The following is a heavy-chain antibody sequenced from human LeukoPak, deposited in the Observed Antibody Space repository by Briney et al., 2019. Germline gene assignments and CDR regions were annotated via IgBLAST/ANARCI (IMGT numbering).Heavy chain of an antibody. V-gene: IGHV4-59*08. J-gene: IGHJ4*02. CDR2: IYYSGST. CDR3: VRIDRAMAGTIDN. Sequence: SETLSLTCTASGCSISSYFWSWIRQPPGKGLEWIGYIYYSGSTNYNPSLKSRVTMSVDTSKNQFSLKLSSVTAADTAVYYCVRIDRAMAGTIDNWGQGTLVTVSS. CDR1: GCSISSYF. D-gene: IGHD6-19*01.